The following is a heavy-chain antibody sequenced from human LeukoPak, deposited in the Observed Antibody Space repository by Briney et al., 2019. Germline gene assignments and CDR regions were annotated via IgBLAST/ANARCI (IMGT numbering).Heavy chain of an antibody. J-gene: IGHJ3*02. CDR2: IHTSGRT. CDR1: GGSSSGGSDY. V-gene: IGHV4-61*02. D-gene: IGHD4-23*01. CDR3: ARDQWGGNYIHDAFDI. Sequence: SQTLSLTFTFSGGSSSGGSDYCSWIRQPAGKGLEWIGRIHTSGRTNYNPSLKSRVTISVDTSKNQFSLKLSSVTAADTAVYYCARDQWGGNYIHDAFDIWGQGTMVTVSS.